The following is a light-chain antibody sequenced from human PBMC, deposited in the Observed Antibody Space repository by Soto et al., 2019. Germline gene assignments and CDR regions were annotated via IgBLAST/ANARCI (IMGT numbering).Light chain of an antibody. CDR3: AAWDDSLNGRV. Sequence: QAVVTQPPSASGTPGQRVTISCSGSSSNIGSNAIHWYQHLPGTAPKVLIYSNNQRPSGVPDRFSGSKSGTSASLAISGLQSEDEADYYCAAWDDSLNGRVFGGGTKVTVL. V-gene: IGLV1-44*01. J-gene: IGLJ3*02. CDR1: SSNIGSNA. CDR2: SNN.